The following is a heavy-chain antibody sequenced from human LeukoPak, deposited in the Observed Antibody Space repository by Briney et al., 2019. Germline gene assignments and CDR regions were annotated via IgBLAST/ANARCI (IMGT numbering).Heavy chain of an antibody. CDR2: IYYSGST. V-gene: IGHV4-39*01. D-gene: IGHD2-2*01. CDR3: ARHETSIGYCSSTSCPLYYYYMDV. CDR1: GDSITGYY. J-gene: IGHJ6*03. Sequence: SETLSLTCSVSGDSITGYYWGWIRQPPGKGLEWIGSIYYSGSTYYNPSLKSRVTISVDTSKNQFSLKLSSVTAADTAVYYCARHETSIGYCSSTSCPLYYYYMDVWGKGTTVTISS.